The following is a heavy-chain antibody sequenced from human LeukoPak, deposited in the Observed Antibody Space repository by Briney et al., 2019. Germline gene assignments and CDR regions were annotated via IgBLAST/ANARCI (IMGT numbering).Heavy chain of an antibody. Sequence: SETLSLTCAVYGGSFSGYYWSWIRQPPGKGLEWIGEINHSGSTNYNPSLKSRVTISVDTSKNQFSLKLSSVTAADTAVYYCARVSAMTTGFWIDPWGQGTLVTVSS. J-gene: IGHJ5*02. CDR2: INHSGST. CDR1: GGSFSGYY. V-gene: IGHV4-34*01. D-gene: IGHD4-17*01. CDR3: ARVSAMTTGFWIDP.